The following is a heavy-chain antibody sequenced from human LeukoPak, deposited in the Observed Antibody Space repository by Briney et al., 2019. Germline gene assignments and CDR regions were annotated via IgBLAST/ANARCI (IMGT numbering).Heavy chain of an antibody. CDR2: INPNSGGT. D-gene: IGHD2-2*01. Sequence: ASVKVSCKASGYTFTGYYMHWVRQAPGQGLEWMGWINPNSGGTNYAQKFQGRVTMTRDTSISTAYMELSRLRSDDTAVYYCARDYDIVVVPAAIGWFDPWGQGTLVTVSS. J-gene: IGHJ5*02. V-gene: IGHV1-2*02. CDR3: ARDYDIVVVPAAIGWFDP. CDR1: GYTFTGYY.